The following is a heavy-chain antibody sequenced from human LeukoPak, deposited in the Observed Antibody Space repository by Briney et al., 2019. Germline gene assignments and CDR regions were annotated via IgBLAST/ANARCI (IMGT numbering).Heavy chain of an antibody. CDR2: IYYSGST. CDR1: GGSISSYY. D-gene: IGHD3-10*01. Sequence: PSETLSLTCTVPGGSISSYYWSWIRQPPGKGLEWIGYIYYSGSTNYNPSLKSRVTISVDTSKNQFSLKLSSVTAADTAVYYCARDVSYGSGMYYFDYWGQGTLVTVSS. J-gene: IGHJ4*02. V-gene: IGHV4-59*01. CDR3: ARDVSYGSGMYYFDY.